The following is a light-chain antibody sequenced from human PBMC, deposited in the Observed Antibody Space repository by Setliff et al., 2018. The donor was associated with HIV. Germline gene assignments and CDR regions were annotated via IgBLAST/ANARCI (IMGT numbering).Light chain of an antibody. CDR1: SSDVGGYNY. V-gene: IGLV2-14*03. J-gene: IGLJ1*01. Sequence: QSALTQPASVSGSPGQSITISCTGTSSDVGGYNYVSWYQQHPGKAPKLMIYDVSNRPSGVSNRFSGSKSGNTASLTISGPQAEDEADYYCSSYTSSSSYVFGTGTKATVL. CDR2: DVS. CDR3: SSYTSSSSYV.